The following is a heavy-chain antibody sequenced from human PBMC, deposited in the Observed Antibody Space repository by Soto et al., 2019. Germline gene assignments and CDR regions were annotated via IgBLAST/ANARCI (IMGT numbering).Heavy chain of an antibody. CDR2: ISSNGGST. CDR1: GFTFSSYA. CDR3: ARHSSGYSYAFDI. Sequence: EVQLVESGGGLVQPGGSLRLSCAASGFTFSSYAMHWVCQAPGKGLEYVSAISSNGGSTYYANSVKGRFTISRDNSKNTLYLQMGSLRAEDMAVYYCARHSSGYSYAFDIWGQGTMVTVSS. V-gene: IGHV3-64*01. D-gene: IGHD3-22*01. J-gene: IGHJ3*02.